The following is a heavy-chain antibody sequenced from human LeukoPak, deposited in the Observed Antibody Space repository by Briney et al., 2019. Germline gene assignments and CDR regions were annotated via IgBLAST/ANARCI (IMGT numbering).Heavy chain of an antibody. CDR3: ARGGDIVVVPAAMYVPYYFDY. Sequence: GGSLRLSCAASGFTFSSYAMHWVRQAPGKGLEWVAVISYDGSNKYYADSVKGRFTISRDNSKNTLYLQMNSLRAEDTAVYYRARGGDIVVVPAAMYVPYYFDYWGQGTLVTVSS. V-gene: IGHV3-30*04. D-gene: IGHD2-2*01. J-gene: IGHJ4*02. CDR2: ISYDGSNK. CDR1: GFTFSSYA.